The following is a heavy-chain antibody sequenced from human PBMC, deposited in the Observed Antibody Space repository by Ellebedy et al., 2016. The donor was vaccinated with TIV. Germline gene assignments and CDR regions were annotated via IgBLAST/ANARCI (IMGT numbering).Heavy chain of an antibody. V-gene: IGHV5-51*01. Sequence: GESLKISCKGSGYSFTNYWIGWVRQMPGKGLDWMGIIYPGYSDTRYSPSFQGQVTISADKSISTAYLQWSSLKASDTAMYYCASAKYYGSGTYAHYLDYWGQGDLVTVSS. CDR2: IYPGYSDT. D-gene: IGHD3-10*01. J-gene: IGHJ4*02. CDR1: GYSFTNYW. CDR3: ASAKYYGSGTYAHYLDY.